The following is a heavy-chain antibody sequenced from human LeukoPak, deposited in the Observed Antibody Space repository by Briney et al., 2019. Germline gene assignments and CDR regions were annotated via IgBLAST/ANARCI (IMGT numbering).Heavy chain of an antibody. V-gene: IGHV4-59*08. J-gene: IGHJ1*01. D-gene: IGHD5/OR15-5a*01. CDR2: ISHIGTI. Sequence: PSETLSLICTISGDSIDPYSWRWIRQPPGKGLEWIGYISHIGTIKYNTSLMSRVSMGLDKPNNQFSLSLRSVTATDMALYFCARHQGSAVFNYWGRGVPVIVSS. CDR3: ARHQGSAVFNY. CDR1: GDSIDPYS.